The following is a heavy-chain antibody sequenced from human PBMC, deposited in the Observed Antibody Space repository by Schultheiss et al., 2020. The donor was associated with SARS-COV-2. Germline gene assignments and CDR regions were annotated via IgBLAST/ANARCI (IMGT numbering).Heavy chain of an antibody. Sequence: GGSLRLSCAASGFTFSSYEMNWVRQAPGKGLEWVSYISSSGSTIYYADSVKGRFTISRDNAKNTLYLQMNSLRAEDTAVYYCARDRSYADIVVVVAATPDAFDIWGQGTMVTVSS. CDR2: ISSSGSTI. D-gene: IGHD2-15*01. V-gene: IGHV3-48*03. J-gene: IGHJ3*02. CDR1: GFTFSSYE. CDR3: ARDRSYADIVVVVAATPDAFDI.